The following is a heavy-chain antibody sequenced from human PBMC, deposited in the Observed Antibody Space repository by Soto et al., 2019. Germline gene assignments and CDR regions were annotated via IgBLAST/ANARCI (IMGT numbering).Heavy chain of an antibody. CDR1: GGSTSGNY. D-gene: IGHD5-18*01. V-gene: IGHV4-4*07. CDR3: ARDFDVNTALDYWYFDL. CDR2: IYSSGRT. Sequence: QVQLQESGPGPVRASETLSLTCTLTGGSTSGNYWSWIRQPAGKGLEWIGRIYSSGRTHYNPSLKSRATMSVATKSFSLRLNSVTAADTAVYYCARDFDVNTALDYWYFDLWGRGTLVTVS. J-gene: IGHJ2*01.